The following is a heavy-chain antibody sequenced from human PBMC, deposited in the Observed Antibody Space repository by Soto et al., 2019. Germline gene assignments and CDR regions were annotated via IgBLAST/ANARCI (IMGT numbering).Heavy chain of an antibody. D-gene: IGHD2-2*01. CDR2: ISYDGSNK. Sequence: QVQLVESGGGVVQPGRSLRLSCAASGFTFSSYAMHWVRQAPGKGLEWVAVISYDGSNKYYADSVKGRFTISRDNSKNTLYLQMNSLRAEDTAVYYCAREASTSCYGCGMDVWGQVTTVTVSS. CDR3: AREASTSCYGCGMDV. V-gene: IGHV3-30-3*01. CDR1: GFTFSSYA. J-gene: IGHJ6*02.